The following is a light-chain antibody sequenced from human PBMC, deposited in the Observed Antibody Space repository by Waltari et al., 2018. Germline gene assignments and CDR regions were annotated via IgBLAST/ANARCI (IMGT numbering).Light chain of an antibody. J-gene: IGKJ2*01. CDR2: KVS. CDR3: MQATSWPPYT. V-gene: IGKV2-30*02. Sequence: DVVMTQSPLSLPVTLGQPASISFRSSQGLVHGDGNTYLHWFQQRPGQSPRRLIYKVSNRESGVPDRFSGSGSGTEFTLKISRVEAEDVGLYYCMQATSWPPYTFGQGTKLEIK. CDR1: QGLVHGDGNTY.